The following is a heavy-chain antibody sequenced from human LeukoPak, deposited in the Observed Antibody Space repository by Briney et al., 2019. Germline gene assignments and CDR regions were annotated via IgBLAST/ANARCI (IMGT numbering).Heavy chain of an antibody. D-gene: IGHD3-10*01. Sequence: SVKVSCKASGYTFTGYYMHWVRQAPGQGLEWMGWINPNSGNTNYAQKFQGRVTMTRNTSISTAYMELSRLRSDDTAVYYCARHRGAPYATRVRGATYGMDVSGQGSTVTVSS. CDR3: ARHRGAPYATRVRGATYGMDV. V-gene: IGHV1-2*02. CDR1: GYTFTGYY. J-gene: IGHJ6*02. CDR2: INPNSGNT.